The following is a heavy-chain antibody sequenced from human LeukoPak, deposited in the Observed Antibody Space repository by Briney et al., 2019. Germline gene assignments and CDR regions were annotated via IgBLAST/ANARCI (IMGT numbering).Heavy chain of an antibody. Sequence: VSGPTLVNPTQTLTLTCTFSGFSLSTSGMCVSWIRQPPGEALEWLARIDWDDDKYYSTSLKTRLTISKDTSKNQVVLTMTNMDPVDTATYYCARSLGYCTNGVCRFDYWGQGSLVTVSS. V-gene: IGHV2-70*11. J-gene: IGHJ4*02. D-gene: IGHD2-8*01. CDR1: GFSLSTSGMC. CDR3: ARSLGYCTNGVCRFDY. CDR2: IDWDDDK.